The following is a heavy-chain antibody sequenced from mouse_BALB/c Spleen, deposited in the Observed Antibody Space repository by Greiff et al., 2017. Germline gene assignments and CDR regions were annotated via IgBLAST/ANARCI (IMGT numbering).Heavy chain of an antibody. Sequence: QVQLQQSGAELAKPGASVKMSCKASGYTFTSYWMHWVKQRPGQGLEWIGYINPSTGYTEYNQKFKDKATLTADKSSSTAYMQLSSLTSEDSAVYYCARSPNWDVYWYFDVRGAGTTVTVSS. CDR2: INPSTGYT. CDR1: GYTFTSYW. D-gene: IGHD4-1*01. CDR3: ARSPNWDVYWYFDV. V-gene: IGHV1-7*01. J-gene: IGHJ1*01.